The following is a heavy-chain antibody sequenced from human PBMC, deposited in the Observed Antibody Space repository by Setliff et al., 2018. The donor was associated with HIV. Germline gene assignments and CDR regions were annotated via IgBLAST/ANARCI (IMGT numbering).Heavy chain of an antibody. J-gene: IGHJ6*04. CDR2: MNPNTGVS. D-gene: IGHD3-10*01. CDR3: ARGKGVGGVVITGGLDV. Sequence: ASVKVSCKASGHTFTNVDIHWLRRATGRGLEWMGWMNPNTGVSGYALKFQARVTMTRDTSISTAYMELSSQTSEDTAVYYCARGKGVGGVVITGGLDVWGKGTTVTVSS. CDR1: GHTFTNVD. V-gene: IGHV1-8*01.